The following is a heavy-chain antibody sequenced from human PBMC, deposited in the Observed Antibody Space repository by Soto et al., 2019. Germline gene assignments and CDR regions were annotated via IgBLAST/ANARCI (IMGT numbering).Heavy chain of an antibody. J-gene: IGHJ4*02. CDR2: IYYRGTI. CDR1: GGSISSSSYY. Sequence: KPSETLSLTCTVSGGSISSSSYYWGWIRQPPGKGLEWIGNIYYRGTIYYNPSLKSRVTISVDTSKNQFSLKLASVTAADTAVYYCARDYGDYQFDYWGQGTLVTVSS. D-gene: IGHD4-17*01. V-gene: IGHV4-39*02. CDR3: ARDYGDYQFDY.